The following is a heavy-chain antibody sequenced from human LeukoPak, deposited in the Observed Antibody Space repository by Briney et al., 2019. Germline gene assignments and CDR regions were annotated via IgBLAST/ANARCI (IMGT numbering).Heavy chain of an antibody. D-gene: IGHD3-10*01. CDR1: GGSISSSSYY. CDR3: ASKRGVLLWFGDPHSEGWFDP. Sequence: PSETLSLTCTVSGGSISSSSYYWGWIRQPPGKGLEWIGSIYYSGSTYYNPSLKSRVTISVDTSKNQFSLKLSSVTAADTAVYYCASKRGVLLWFGDPHSEGWFDPWGQGTLVTVSS. J-gene: IGHJ5*02. CDR2: IYYSGST. V-gene: IGHV4-39*07.